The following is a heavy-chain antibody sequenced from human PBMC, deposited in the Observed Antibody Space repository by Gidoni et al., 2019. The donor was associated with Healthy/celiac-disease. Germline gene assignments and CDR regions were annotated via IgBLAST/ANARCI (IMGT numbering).Heavy chain of an antibody. J-gene: IGHJ4*02. CDR1: GFSLSPSGMR. CDR2: IDWDDDK. CDR3: ACVFYDSSGYYVFNY. Sequence: QVTLKESGPALVKPTQTLTLTCTFSGFSLSPSGMRVSWIRQPPGKALEWLARIDWDDDKFYSTSLKTRLTISKDTSKNQVVLTMTNMAPVDTATYYCACVFYDSSGYYVFNYWGQGTLVTVSS. D-gene: IGHD3-22*01. V-gene: IGHV2-70*04.